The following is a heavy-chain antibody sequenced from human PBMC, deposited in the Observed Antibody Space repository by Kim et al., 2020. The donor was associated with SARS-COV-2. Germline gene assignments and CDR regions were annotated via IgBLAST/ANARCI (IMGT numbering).Heavy chain of an antibody. CDR3: ATSPVLRFLLWLSYCTRPNFLYRDVDV. Sequence: ASVKVSCKVSGYTLTELSMHWVRQAPGKGLEWMGGFDPEDGETIYAQKFQGRVTMTEDTSTDTAYMELSSLRSEDTAVYYCATSPVLRFLLWLSYCTRPNFLYRDVDVWGKGTALPVSS. V-gene: IGHV1-24*01. CDR2: FDPEDGET. D-gene: IGHD3-3*01. CDR1: GYTLTELS. J-gene: IGHJ6*04.